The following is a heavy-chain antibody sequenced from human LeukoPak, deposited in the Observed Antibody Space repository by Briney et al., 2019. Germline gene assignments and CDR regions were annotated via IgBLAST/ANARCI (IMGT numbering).Heavy chain of an antibody. J-gene: IGHJ4*02. Sequence: PSETLSLTCTVSGGSISSGDYYWSWLRQPPGKGLEWIGYIYYSGSTYYNPSLKSRVTISVDTSKNQFSLKLSSETAADTAVYYCARALSNYDSSGYSPGYYFDYWGQGTLVTVSS. V-gene: IGHV4-30-4*08. CDR2: IYYSGST. D-gene: IGHD3-22*01. CDR3: ARALSNYDSSGYSPGYYFDY. CDR1: GGSISSGDYY.